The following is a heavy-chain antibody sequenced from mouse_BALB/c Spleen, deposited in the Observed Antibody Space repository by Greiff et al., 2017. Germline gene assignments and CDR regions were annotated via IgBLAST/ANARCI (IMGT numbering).Heavy chain of an antibody. V-gene: IGHV1S81*02. CDR3: ARFRTGTKAMDY. Sequence: VQLQQPGAELVKPGASVKLSCKASGYTFTSYWMHWVKQRPGQGLEWIGEINPSNGRTNYNEKFKSKATLTVDKSSSTAYMQLSSLTSEDSAVYYCARFRTGTKAMDYWGQGTSVTVSS. CDR1: GYTFTSYW. CDR2: INPSNGRT. J-gene: IGHJ4*01. D-gene: IGHD4-1*01.